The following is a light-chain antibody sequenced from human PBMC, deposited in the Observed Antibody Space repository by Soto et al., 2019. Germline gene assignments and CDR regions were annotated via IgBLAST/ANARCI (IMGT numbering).Light chain of an antibody. J-gene: IGKJ4*01. V-gene: IGKV1-5*03. CDR1: QSISSW. CDR3: QQYNSYPLT. Sequence: DIQMTQSPSTLSASVGDRVTITCRASQSISSWLAWYQQKPGKAPNLLIYKASSLDSGVPSRFSGSGSGTEFTLTISSLHPDDVASYYWQQYNSYPLTFGGGTKVEIK. CDR2: KAS.